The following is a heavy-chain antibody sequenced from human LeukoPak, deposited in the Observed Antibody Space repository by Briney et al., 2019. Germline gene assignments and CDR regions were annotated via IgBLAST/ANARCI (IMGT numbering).Heavy chain of an antibody. Sequence: GGSLRLSCAASGFTFSSYAMSWVRQAPGKGLEWVSAISGSGGSTYYADSVKGRFTISRDNSKNTLYLQMNSLKSEDTAVYYCTTYGSGRKFDYWGQGILVTVSS. J-gene: IGHJ4*02. D-gene: IGHD3-10*01. CDR1: GFTFSSYA. V-gene: IGHV3-23*01. CDR3: TTYGSGRKFDY. CDR2: ISGSGGST.